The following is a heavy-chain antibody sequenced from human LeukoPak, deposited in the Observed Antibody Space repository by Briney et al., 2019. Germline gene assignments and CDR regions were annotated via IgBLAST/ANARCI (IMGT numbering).Heavy chain of an antibody. CDR1: GFTFSDYY. D-gene: IGHD6-19*01. CDR3: ARGQWLFDY. J-gene: IGHJ4*02. V-gene: IGHV3-11*05. CDR2: ISTTTSYT. Sequence: GGSLRLSCAASGFTFSDYYMSWLRHAPGKGLEWVSYISTTTSYTNYADSVKGRFTIARDNAKNSLYLQIHRQRAAEKPVYYCARGQWLFDYWGQGTLVTVSS.